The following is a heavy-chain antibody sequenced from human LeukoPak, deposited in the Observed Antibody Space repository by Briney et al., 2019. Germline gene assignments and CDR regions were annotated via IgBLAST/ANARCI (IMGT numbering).Heavy chain of an antibody. V-gene: IGHV4-30-4*07. CDR3: ARVGDSSGYYPVD. D-gene: IGHD3-22*01. CDR2: IYYSGST. J-gene: IGHJ4*02. Sequence: SQTLSLTCAVSGGSISSGGYSWSWIRQPPGKGLEWIGYIYYSGSTNYNPSLKSRVTISVDTSKNQFSLKLSSVTAADTAVYYCARVGDSSGYYPVDWGQGTLVTVSS. CDR1: GGSISSGGYS.